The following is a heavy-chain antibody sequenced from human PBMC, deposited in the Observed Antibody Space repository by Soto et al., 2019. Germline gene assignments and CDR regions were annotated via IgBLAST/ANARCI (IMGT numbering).Heavy chain of an antibody. CDR2: IIPLFGTT. CDR1: GDTFKNCV. V-gene: IGHV1-69*01. Sequence: QVQVVQSGVEVRRPGSSVKVSCKASGDTFKNCVISWVRQAPGQGLEWMGGIIPLFGTTDFAQRFQGRLTITTDEATTTAYLERSRLRSADTATYYCAAELGFGNLSVVWGQGTTVIVSS. D-gene: IGHD3-10*01. CDR3: AAELGFGNLSVV. J-gene: IGHJ6*02.